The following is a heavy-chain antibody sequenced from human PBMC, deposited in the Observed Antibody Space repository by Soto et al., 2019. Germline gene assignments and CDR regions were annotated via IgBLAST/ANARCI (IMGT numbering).Heavy chain of an antibody. J-gene: IGHJ6*02. Sequence: SGPTLVKPTQTLTLTCTFSGFSLSTSGMCVSWIRQPPGKALEWLALIDWDDDKYYSTSLKTRLTISKDTSKNQVVLTMTNMDPVDTATYYCARSTYYYGSGTLAGPYPGYYYYYGMDVWGQGT. CDR2: IDWDDDK. V-gene: IGHV2-70*01. CDR1: GFSLSTSGMC. D-gene: IGHD3-10*01. CDR3: ARSTYYYGSGTLAGPYPGYYYYYGMDV.